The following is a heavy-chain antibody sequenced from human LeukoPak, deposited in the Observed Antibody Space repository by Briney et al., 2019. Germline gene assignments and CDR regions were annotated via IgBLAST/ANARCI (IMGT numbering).Heavy chain of an antibody. J-gene: IGHJ4*02. V-gene: IGHV1-18*01. CDR1: LYASIKYG. CDR2: IDANNGDT. D-gene: IGHD4-17*01. Sequence: ASVKVSCTASLYASIKYGISWVRQAPGEGLEWLGWIDANNGDTNYAQKVRVRVTLTTDTSTTTAYMELRSLRSDDTAVYYCARDPDGDNDFDFWGQGTLVTVSS. CDR3: ARDPDGDNDFDF.